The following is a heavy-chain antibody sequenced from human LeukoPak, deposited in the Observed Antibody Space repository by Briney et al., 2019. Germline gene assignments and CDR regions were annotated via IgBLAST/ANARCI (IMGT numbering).Heavy chain of an antibody. CDR1: GFTFSSYA. Sequence: PGGSLRLSCAASGFTFSSYAMSWVRQAPGKGLEWVSAISGSGGSTYYADSVKGRFTISRDNSKNTQYLQMNSLRAEDTAVYYCAKSEGYSGYELFDYWGQGTLVTVSS. CDR3: AKSEGYSGYELFDY. J-gene: IGHJ4*02. D-gene: IGHD5-12*01. V-gene: IGHV3-23*01. CDR2: ISGSGGST.